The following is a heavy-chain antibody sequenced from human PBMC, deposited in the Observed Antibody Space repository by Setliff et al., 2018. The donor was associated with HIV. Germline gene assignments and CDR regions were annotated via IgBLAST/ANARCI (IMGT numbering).Heavy chain of an antibody. CDR2: IIPIFGTA. CDR1: GGPFTSA. D-gene: IGHD3-10*01. Sequence: ASVKVSCKASGGPFTSAFNWVRQVPGQGLEWMGGIIPIFGTANYAQNFGGRVTITADQSTTTSYLRLNSLRFEDTAIYYCASDSPAARFEELEDHYYYFMDVWGKGTTVTAP. V-gene: IGHV1-69*13. CDR3: ASDSPAARFEELEDHYYYFMDV. J-gene: IGHJ6*03.